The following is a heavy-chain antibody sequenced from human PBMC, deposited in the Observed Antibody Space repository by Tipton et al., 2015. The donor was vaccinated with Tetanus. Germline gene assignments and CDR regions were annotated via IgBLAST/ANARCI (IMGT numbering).Heavy chain of an antibody. D-gene: IGHD3-10*01. Sequence: TLSLTCTVSGGSISDKKYYWGWIRQPPGRGLEWIASIYFEGSTYYSPSLKGRVTIAVDRSQNVFSLNLTPVTAADTAVYYCARHLYGYWFDPWGQGALVTVSS. CDR3: ARHLYGYWFDP. J-gene: IGHJ5*02. CDR1: GGSISDKKYY. V-gene: IGHV4-39*01. CDR2: IYFEGST.